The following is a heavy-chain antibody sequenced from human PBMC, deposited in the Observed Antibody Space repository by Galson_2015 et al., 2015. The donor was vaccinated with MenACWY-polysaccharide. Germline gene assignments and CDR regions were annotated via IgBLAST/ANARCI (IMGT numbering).Heavy chain of an antibody. CDR3: ASAHSSSWTATYFDY. J-gene: IGHJ4*02. CDR2: GGGDST. D-gene: IGHD6-13*01. Sequence: GGGDSTKFADSVKGRFTLFRHNSKNMLYLQVKNLRVEDTAVYYCASAHSSSWTATYFDYWGQGTLVTVSS. V-gene: IGHV3-23*01.